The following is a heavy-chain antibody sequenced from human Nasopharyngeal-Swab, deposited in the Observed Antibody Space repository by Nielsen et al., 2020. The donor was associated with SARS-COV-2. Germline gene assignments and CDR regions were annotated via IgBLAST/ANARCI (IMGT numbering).Heavy chain of an antibody. D-gene: IGHD4-17*01. CDR3: ARAQRGTVTIYYYYGMDV. CDR2: IYYSGST. J-gene: IGHJ6*02. V-gene: IGHV4-39*07. Sequence: WTRQPPGKGLEWIGSIYYSGSTYYNPSLKSRVTISVDKSKNQFSLKLSSVTAADTAVYYCARAQRGTVTIYYYYGMDVWGQGTTVTVSS.